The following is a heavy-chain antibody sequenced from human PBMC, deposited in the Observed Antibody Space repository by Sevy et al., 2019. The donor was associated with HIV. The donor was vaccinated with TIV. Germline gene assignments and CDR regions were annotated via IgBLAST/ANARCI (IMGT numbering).Heavy chain of an antibody. Sequence: GGSLRLSCAASGFTFSSYAIHWVRQAPGKGLEWVAVISYDGSNKYYADSVKGRFTISRDNSKNTLYLQMNSLRAEDTAVYYCARDYYDSSGYFSYWGQGTLVTVSS. V-gene: IGHV3-30-3*01. J-gene: IGHJ4*02. CDR2: ISYDGSNK. CDR3: ARDYYDSSGYFSY. CDR1: GFTFSSYA. D-gene: IGHD3-22*01.